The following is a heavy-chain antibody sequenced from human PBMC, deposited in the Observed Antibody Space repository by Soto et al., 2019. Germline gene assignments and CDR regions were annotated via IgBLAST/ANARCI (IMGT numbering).Heavy chain of an antibody. D-gene: IGHD5-18*01. CDR3: ARHTSAMVTSGY. J-gene: IGHJ4*02. CDR2: IDPSDSYT. Sequence: EVQLVQSGAEVKKPGESLRISCKGSGYSFTSYWISWVRQMPGKGLEWMGRIDPSDSYTNYSPSFQGHVTISADKSISTAYLQWSSLKASDTAMHYCARHTSAMVTSGYWGQGTLVTVSS. CDR1: GYSFTSYW. V-gene: IGHV5-10-1*03.